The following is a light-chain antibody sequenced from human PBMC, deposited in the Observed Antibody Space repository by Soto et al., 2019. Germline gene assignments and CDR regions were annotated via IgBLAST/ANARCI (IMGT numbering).Light chain of an antibody. Sequence: EIVLTQSPATLSLSPGERATLSCRASQSISSSLAWYQQKPGQAPRLLIYDASSRATGIPARFSGSGSGTDFTLTISSLEPEDFAVYYCQQRGNWPRTFGQGT. CDR1: QSISSS. V-gene: IGKV3-11*01. CDR3: QQRGNWPRT. J-gene: IGKJ1*01. CDR2: DAS.